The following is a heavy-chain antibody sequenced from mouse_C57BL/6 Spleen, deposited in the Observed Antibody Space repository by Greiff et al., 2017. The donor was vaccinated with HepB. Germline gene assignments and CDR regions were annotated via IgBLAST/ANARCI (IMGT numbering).Heavy chain of an antibody. CDR2: ILPGSGST. D-gene: IGHD1-1*01. V-gene: IGHV1-9*01. J-gene: IGHJ4*01. CDR3: EGRASSRSYYAMDY. Sequence: VQLQQSGAELLKPGASVKLSCKATGYTFTGYWIEWVKQRPGHGLEWIGEILPGSGSTNYNEKFKGKATFTADTYSNTDYMQLSSLTTEDSSIYYCEGRASSRSYYAMDYWGQGTSVTVSS. CDR1: GYTFTGYW.